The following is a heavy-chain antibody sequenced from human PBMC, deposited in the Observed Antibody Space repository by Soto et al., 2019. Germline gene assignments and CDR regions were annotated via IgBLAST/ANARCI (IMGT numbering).Heavy chain of an antibody. CDR1: GFTFTNAL. CDR2: IKSKTNGGTT. J-gene: IGHJ4*02. V-gene: IGHV3-15*01. Sequence: PGGSLRLSCAASGFTFTNALMNWVRQAPGKGLEWVGRIKSKTNGGTTDYATPVKGRFTISRDDSKNILYLQMNSLKTEDTAVYYCTTTPTLTNPLWGQGTRVTVAS. D-gene: IGHD4-4*01. CDR3: TTTPTLTNPL.